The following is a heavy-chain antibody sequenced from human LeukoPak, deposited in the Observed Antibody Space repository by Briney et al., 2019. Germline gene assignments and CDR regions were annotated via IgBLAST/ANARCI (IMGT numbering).Heavy chain of an antibody. D-gene: IGHD2-21*02. CDR3: ARGRRTAVVTDFDY. J-gene: IGHJ4*02. V-gene: IGHV4-59*01. CDR2: IHYSGSS. Sequence: PSETLSLTRTVSGGXISSYYWTWIRQPPGKGLEWIGYIHYSGSSRSHPSLNSRVTMSVDTSKSQFSLKLTSVTAADTAVYYCARGRRTAVVTDFDYWGQGILVTVSS. CDR1: GGXISSYY.